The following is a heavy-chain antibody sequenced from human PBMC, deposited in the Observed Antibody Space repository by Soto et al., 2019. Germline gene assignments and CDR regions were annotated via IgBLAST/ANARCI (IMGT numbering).Heavy chain of an antibody. CDR1: GGSISSYY. J-gene: IGHJ4*02. Sequence: QVQLQESGPGLVKPSETLSLTCTVSGGSISSYYWSWIRQPPGKGLEWIGYIYYSGSTNYNPSLKSRVTISVDTPKNQFSLKLSSVTAADTAVYYCARGGVLRYLLFDYWGQGTLVTVSS. CDR3: ARGGVLRYLLFDY. V-gene: IGHV4-59*01. D-gene: IGHD3-9*01. CDR2: IYYSGST.